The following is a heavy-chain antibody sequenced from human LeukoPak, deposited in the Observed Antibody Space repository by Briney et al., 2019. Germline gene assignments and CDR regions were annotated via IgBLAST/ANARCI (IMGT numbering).Heavy chain of an antibody. J-gene: IGHJ5*02. CDR3: ARGRRYYYGSGSRPNWFDP. V-gene: IGHV4-34*01. CDR2: INHSGST. CDR1: GGSFSGYY. Sequence: PSETLSLTCAVYGGSFSGYYWSWIRQPPGKGLEWIGEINHSGSTNYNPSLKSRVTISVDTSKNQFSLKLSSVTAADTAVYYCARGRRYYYGSGSRPNWFDPWGQGTLVTVSS. D-gene: IGHD3-10*01.